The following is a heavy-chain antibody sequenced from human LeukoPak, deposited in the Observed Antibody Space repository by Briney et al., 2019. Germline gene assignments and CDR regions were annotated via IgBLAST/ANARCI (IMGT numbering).Heavy chain of an antibody. CDR3: ARAGYGHAFDI. J-gene: IGHJ3*02. Sequence: GGSLRLSCAASGFTVSSNYMSWVRQAPGKGLEWVSVLYSGGTTYYAGSVKGRFTISRDNSKNILYLQMNSLRAEDTAVYYCARAGYGHAFDIWGQGTMVTVSS. CDR1: GFTVSSNY. V-gene: IGHV3-53*01. CDR2: LYSGGTT. D-gene: IGHD3-9*01.